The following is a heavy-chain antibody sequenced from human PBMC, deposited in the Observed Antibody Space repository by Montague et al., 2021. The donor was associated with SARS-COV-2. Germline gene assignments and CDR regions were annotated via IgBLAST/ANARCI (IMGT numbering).Heavy chain of an antibody. Sequence: SETLSLTCTVSGYSINSNYYWGWIRQPPGKGLEWIGCSYHGGTTXYHPSLKSRVTISLDTSNNHFSLKVTSVTAADTAVYYCARAPYYGPGKPYQFDYWGRGTLVTDSS. CDR2: SYHGGTT. J-gene: IGHJ4*02. D-gene: IGHD3-10*01. CDR1: GYSINSNYY. V-gene: IGHV4-38-2*02. CDR3: ARAPYYGPGKPYQFDY.